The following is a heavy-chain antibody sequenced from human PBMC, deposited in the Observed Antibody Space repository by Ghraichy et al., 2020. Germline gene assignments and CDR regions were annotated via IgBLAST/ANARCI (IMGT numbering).Heavy chain of an antibody. Sequence: GGSLRLSCAASGFTFSNAWMSWVRQAPGQGLEWVGRIRSKADDATTEYAAPVRGRFSISGDDSKNTLFLQINSLKSEDTGVYYCTTSITGSNDIGYWGQGPLVPVTS. CDR3: TTSITGSNDIGY. CDR2: IRSKADDATT. D-gene: IGHD1-1*01. J-gene: IGHJ4*02. CDR1: GFTFSNAW. V-gene: IGHV3-15*01.